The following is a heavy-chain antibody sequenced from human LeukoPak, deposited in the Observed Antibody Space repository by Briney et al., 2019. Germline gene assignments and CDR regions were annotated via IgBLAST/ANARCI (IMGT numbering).Heavy chain of an antibody. V-gene: IGHV3-53*01. CDR2: IYSGGST. J-gene: IGHJ4*01. CDR1: GFTVSSNY. D-gene: IGHD5-12*01. CDR3: ARGMGGYGGYDY. Sequence: GGSLRLSCAAPGFTVSSNYMSWVRQAPGKGLEWVSVIYSGGSTYYADSVKGRFTISRDNSKNTVYLQMNSLRVEDTAVYYCARGMGGYGGYDYWXXXTLVTVSS.